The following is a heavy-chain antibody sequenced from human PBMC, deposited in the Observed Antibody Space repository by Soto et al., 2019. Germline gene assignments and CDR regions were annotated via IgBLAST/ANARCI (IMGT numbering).Heavy chain of an antibody. CDR1: GFTFSSYW. Sequence: EVQLVESGGGLVQPGGSLRLSCAASGFTFSSYWMSWVRQAPGKGLEWVANIKQDGSEEYYVDSVKGRFTISRDNAKNSLYLQMNSLRAEDTAVYYCARVLSGYCSGGSCYSPYYFDYWGQGTLVTVSS. V-gene: IGHV3-7*01. D-gene: IGHD2-15*01. CDR3: ARVLSGYCSGGSCYSPYYFDY. CDR2: IKQDGSEE. J-gene: IGHJ4*02.